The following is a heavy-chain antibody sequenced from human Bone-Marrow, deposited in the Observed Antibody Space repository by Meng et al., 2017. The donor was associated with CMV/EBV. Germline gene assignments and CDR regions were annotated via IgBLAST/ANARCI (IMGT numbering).Heavy chain of an antibody. Sequence: GGSLRLSCAASGFTFSSYSMKWVRQAPGKGLEWVSSISSTSDYIDYADSLKGRFTISRDNAKNSLYLQMNSLRAEDTAVYYCAREDSSSWFYYYYGMDVWGQGTTVTVSS. CDR3: AREDSSSWFYYYYGMDV. CDR2: ISSTSDYI. D-gene: IGHD6-13*01. J-gene: IGHJ6*02. CDR1: GFTFSSYS. V-gene: IGHV3-21*01.